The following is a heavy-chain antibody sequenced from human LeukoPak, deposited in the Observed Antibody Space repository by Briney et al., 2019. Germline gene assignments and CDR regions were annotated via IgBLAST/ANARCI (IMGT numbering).Heavy chain of an antibody. CDR3: ARTMNGAFDI. J-gene: IGHJ3*02. CDR1: GGSTSSGSYY. CDR2: IYASGST. D-gene: IGHD3-22*01. V-gene: IGHV4-61*02. Sequence: SETMSLTCTVSGGSTSSGSYYWSWIRQPAGKGLEWIGRIYASGSTNYNPSLKSRVTMSVDTSKNQFSLKVSSVTAADTAVYYCARTMNGAFDIWGQGTMVTVSS.